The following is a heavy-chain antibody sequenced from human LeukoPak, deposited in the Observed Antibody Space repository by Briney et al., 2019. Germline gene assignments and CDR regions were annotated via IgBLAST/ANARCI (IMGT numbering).Heavy chain of an antibody. J-gene: IGHJ4*02. Sequence: GGSLRLSCAASGFTFSVATMHWVRQAPGKGLEWVALISSDGSDKYYADSVKGRFTISRDNSKSTLYLQMNSLSAEDTAVYYCARNQMAVPGYYFDYWGQGTLVTVSS. CDR2: ISSDGSDK. V-gene: IGHV3-30-3*01. D-gene: IGHD6-19*01. CDR3: ARNQMAVPGYYFDY. CDR1: GFTFSVAT.